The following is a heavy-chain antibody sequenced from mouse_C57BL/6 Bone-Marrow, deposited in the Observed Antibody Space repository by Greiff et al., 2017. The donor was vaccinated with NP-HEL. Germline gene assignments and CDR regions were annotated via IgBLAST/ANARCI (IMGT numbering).Heavy chain of an antibody. Sequence: EVKLMESGGDLVKPGGSLKLSCAASGFTFSSYGMSWVRQTPDKRLEWVATISSGGSYTYYPDSVKGRFTISRDNDKNTLYLQMSSLKSEDTAMYYCARHWDGYWGQGTTLTVSS. CDR2: ISSGGSYT. D-gene: IGHD4-1*01. V-gene: IGHV5-6*01. J-gene: IGHJ2*01. CDR3: ARHWDGY. CDR1: GFTFSSYG.